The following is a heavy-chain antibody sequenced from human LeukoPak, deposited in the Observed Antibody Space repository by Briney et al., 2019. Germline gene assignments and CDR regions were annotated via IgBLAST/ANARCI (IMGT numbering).Heavy chain of an antibody. Sequence: GGSLRLSCAASGFTFSSYSMNWVRQAPGKGLEWVSSISSSSSYIYYADSVKGRFTISRDNAKNSLYLQMNSLIAEDTAVYYCASGITGTTPWGQGTLVTVSS. V-gene: IGHV3-21*01. CDR1: GFTFSSYS. J-gene: IGHJ4*02. CDR3: ASGITGTTP. D-gene: IGHD1-14*01. CDR2: ISSSSSYI.